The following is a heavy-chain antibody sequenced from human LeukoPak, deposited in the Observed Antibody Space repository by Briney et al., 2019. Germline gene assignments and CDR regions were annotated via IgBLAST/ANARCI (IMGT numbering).Heavy chain of an antibody. J-gene: IGHJ6*03. CDR3: ARDRYYDFWSGYNYYYYYTDV. Sequence: SGTLSLTCTVSGGSISSYYWSWIRQPAGKGLEWIGRIYTSGSTNYNPSLKSRVTMSVDTSKNQFSLKLSSVTAADTAVYYCARDRYYDFWSGYNYYYYYTDVWGKGTTVTVSS. CDR2: IYTSGST. V-gene: IGHV4-4*07. D-gene: IGHD3-3*01. CDR1: GGSISSYY.